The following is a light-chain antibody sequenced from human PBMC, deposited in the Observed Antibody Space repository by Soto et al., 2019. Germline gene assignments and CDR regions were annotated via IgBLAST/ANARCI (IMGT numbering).Light chain of an antibody. CDR3: QAWDSSTVF. V-gene: IGLV3-1*01. Sequence: SYELTRPPSVSVSPGQTATITCSGDKLGDKYVCWYQQKAGQSPVVVIYQDTQRPSGIPERFSGSNSGNTGTLTINGTQAMDEADYYCQAWDSSTVFFGGGTKVTVL. CDR2: QDT. CDR1: KLGDKY. J-gene: IGLJ2*01.